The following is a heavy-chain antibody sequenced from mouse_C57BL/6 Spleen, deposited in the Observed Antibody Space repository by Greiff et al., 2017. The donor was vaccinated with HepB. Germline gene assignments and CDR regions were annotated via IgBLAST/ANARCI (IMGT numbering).Heavy chain of an antibody. V-gene: IGHV14-4*01. Sequence: EVKLQQSGAELVRPGASVKLSCTASGFNIKDDYMHWVKQRPEQGLEWIGWIDPENGDTEYASKFLGKATITADTSSNTAYLQLSSLTSEDTAVYYCTTHYRGAMDYWGQGTSVTVSS. CDR2: IDPENGDT. CDR3: TTHYRGAMDY. CDR1: GFNIKDDY. J-gene: IGHJ4*01. D-gene: IGHD2-12*01.